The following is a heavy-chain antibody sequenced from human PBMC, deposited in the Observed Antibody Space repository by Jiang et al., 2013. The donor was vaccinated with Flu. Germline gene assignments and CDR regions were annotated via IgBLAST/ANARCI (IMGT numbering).Heavy chain of an antibody. J-gene: IGHJ6*04. D-gene: IGHD2-15*01. CDR1: GGSISSYY. CDR2: IYYSGST. Sequence: SGSGLVKPSETLSLTCTVSGGSISSYYWSWIRQPPGKGLEWIGYIYYSGSTNYNPSLKSRVTISVDTSKNQFSLKLSSVTAADTAVYYCARERLGYCSGGSCYDGMDVWGKGTTVTVSS. V-gene: IGHV4-59*01. CDR3: ARERLGYCSGGSCYDGMDV.